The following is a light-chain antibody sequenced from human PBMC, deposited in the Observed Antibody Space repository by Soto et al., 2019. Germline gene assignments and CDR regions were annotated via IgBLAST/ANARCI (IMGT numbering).Light chain of an antibody. CDR3: QKYNSAPLT. CDR2: AAS. Sequence: DIQMTQSPSTLSASVGDRVTITCRASQSASTFLAWYQQKPGQAPKLLIYAASTLQAGVPSRFSGSGSGTDFTLTISSLQPEDVAAYYCQKYNSAPLTFGGGTKVDIK. V-gene: IGKV1-27*01. J-gene: IGKJ4*01. CDR1: QSASTF.